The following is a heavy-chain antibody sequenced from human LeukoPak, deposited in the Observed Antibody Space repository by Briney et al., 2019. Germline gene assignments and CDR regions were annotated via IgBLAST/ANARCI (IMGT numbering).Heavy chain of an antibody. CDR3: ARAPGGGIAARPFDY. J-gene: IGHJ4*02. V-gene: IGHV3-30*01. Sequence: PGGSLRLSCAASGFTFSSYAMHWVRQAPGKGLEWVAVISYDGSNKYYADSVKGRFTISRDNSKNTLYLQMNSLRTEDTAVYYCARAPGGGIAARPFDYWGQGTLVTVSS. D-gene: IGHD6-6*01. CDR1: GFTFSSYA. CDR2: ISYDGSNK.